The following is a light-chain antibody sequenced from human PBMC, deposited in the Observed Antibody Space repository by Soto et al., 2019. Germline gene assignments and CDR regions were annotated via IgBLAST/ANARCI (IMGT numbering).Light chain of an antibody. CDR2: VGTGGIVG. CDR3: GADPGSGSNFARP. V-gene: IGLV9-49*01. CDR1: SGYSNYK. Sequence: QSVLTQPPSASASLGASVTLTCTLSSGYSNYKVDWYQQRPGKGPRFVMRVGTGGIVGTKGDGIPDRFSVLGSGLNRYLTIKNIQDEDESDYHCGADPGSGSNFARPFGGGTKLTVL. J-gene: IGLJ2*01.